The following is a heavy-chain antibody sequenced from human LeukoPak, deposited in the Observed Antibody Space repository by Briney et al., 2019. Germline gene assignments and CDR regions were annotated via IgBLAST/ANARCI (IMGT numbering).Heavy chain of an antibody. J-gene: IGHJ4*02. CDR2: IYYSGTT. V-gene: IGHV4-39*07. CDR3: ARDKPYGSYYFDY. Sequence: SIYYSGTTYYNPSLKSRVTISVDASKNQFSLKLSSVTAADTAVYYCARDKPYGSYYFDYWGQGTLVTVSS. D-gene: IGHD4-17*01.